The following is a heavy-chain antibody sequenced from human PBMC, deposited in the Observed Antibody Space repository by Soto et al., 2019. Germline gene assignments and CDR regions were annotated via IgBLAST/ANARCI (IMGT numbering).Heavy chain of an antibody. Sequence: ASVKVSCKASGYTFTSYYMHWVRQAPGQGLEWMGIINPNNGNTNYAQKLQGRVTMTTDTSTSTAYMELSSLRSDDTAVYYCARDYPVDTAMVPNYFDYWGQGTLVTVSS. CDR3: ARDYPVDTAMVPNYFDY. D-gene: IGHD5-18*01. CDR1: GYTFTSYY. V-gene: IGHV1-46*01. J-gene: IGHJ4*02. CDR2: INPNNGNT.